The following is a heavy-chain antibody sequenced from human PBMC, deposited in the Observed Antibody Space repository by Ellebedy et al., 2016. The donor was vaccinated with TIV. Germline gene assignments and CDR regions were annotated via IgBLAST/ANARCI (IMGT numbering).Heavy chain of an antibody. CDR2: IYYGGNS. J-gene: IGHJ2*01. D-gene: IGHD3/OR15-3a*01. V-gene: IGHV4-39*01. CDR3: ARNVLIFTFDKWYADL. CDR1: GGSITSAPYY. Sequence: SETLSLTCTVSGGSITSAPYYWGWVRQPPGKGLEWVGTIYYGGNSYYNPSLKSRVSISVDTSKNQFSLKLSSVTAADAAVYYCARNVLIFTFDKWYADLWGRGTLVTVSS.